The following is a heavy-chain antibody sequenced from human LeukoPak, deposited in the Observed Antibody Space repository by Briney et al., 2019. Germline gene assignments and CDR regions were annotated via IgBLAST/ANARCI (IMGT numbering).Heavy chain of an antibody. D-gene: IGHD5-18*01. CDR2: INPNTGGT. Sequence: GASVKVSCKASGYTFTGYYMHWVRQAPGQGLEWMGWINPNTGGTNYAQKFQGRVTMTRATSISTAYMELSSLTSDDTAVYYYARDDSFQFDSWGQGTLVTVSS. CDR3: ARDDSFQFDS. CDR1: GYTFTGYY. V-gene: IGHV1-2*02. J-gene: IGHJ4*02.